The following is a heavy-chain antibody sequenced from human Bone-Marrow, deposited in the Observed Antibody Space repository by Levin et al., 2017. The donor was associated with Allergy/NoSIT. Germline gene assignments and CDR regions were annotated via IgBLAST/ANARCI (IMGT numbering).Heavy chain of an antibody. CDR3: SKARREFTGGFWSGGRRRNYYYGMDV. J-gene: IGHJ6*02. CDR1: GFTFSTYG. V-gene: IGHV3-30*18. Sequence: GESLKISCVASGFTFSTYGMHWVRQAPGKGLEWVGVISYDGNNKFYTDSVKGRFTISRDNSKSTLYLDMNSLRTEDTAVYYCSKARREFTGGFWSGGRRRNYYYGMDVWGQGTTVTVSS. CDR2: ISYDGNNK. D-gene: IGHD3-3*01.